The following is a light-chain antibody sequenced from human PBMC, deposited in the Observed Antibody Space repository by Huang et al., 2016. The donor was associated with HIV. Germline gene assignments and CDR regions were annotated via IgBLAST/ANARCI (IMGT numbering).Light chain of an antibody. CDR3: QQYNSYLLT. CDR1: QSISSW. V-gene: IGKV1-5*03. J-gene: IGKJ4*01. Sequence: DIQMTQSPSTLSASVGDRVTITCRASQSISSWLAWYQQKPGKAPKLLIHKASSLESGVPSRFSGSGSGTEITLTISSLQPDEFATYYCQQYNSYLLTFGGGTKVEIK. CDR2: KAS.